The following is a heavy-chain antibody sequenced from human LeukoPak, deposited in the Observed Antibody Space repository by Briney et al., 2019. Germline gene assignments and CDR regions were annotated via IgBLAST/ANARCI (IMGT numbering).Heavy chain of an antibody. J-gene: IGHJ6*03. D-gene: IGHD5-18*01. Sequence: PGGSLRLSCTASGFTFSDYYMSWIRQAPGKGLEWVSCITSSGSTIDYADSVKGRFTISRDNAKSSLFLQMNSLRAEDTAVYYCARTTEGGYTYGYFYYYMDVWGKGTTVTISS. CDR3: ARTTEGGYTYGYFYYYMDV. CDR1: GFTFSDYY. V-gene: IGHV3-11*04. CDR2: ITSSGSTI.